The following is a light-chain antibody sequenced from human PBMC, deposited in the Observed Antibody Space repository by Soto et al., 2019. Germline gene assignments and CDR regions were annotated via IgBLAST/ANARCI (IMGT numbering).Light chain of an antibody. Sequence: EIVLTQSPGTLSLSPGERATLSCRASQSFSNTYLAWYQQKPGQAPRLLIYDVSSRATGIPDRFSGSGSGTDFTRTISRLEPEDFAVYYCQQYGSASDLLTCGPGTKVDIK. V-gene: IGKV3-20*01. CDR1: QSFSNTY. CDR3: QQYGSASDLLT. J-gene: IGKJ3*01. CDR2: DVS.